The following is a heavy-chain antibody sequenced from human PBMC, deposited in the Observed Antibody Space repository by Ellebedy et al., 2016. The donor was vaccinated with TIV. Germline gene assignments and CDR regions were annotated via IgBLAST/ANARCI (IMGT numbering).Heavy chain of an antibody. Sequence: PGGSLRLSCAASGFNFRSYWMTWVRQAPGKGLEWVATIRQEGDEIYYVESVKGRFTISRANAKNSLFLQMKSLRVEETAGYYCARRASYGDYAVQVNPWFDPWGQGTLVTVSS. CDR3: ARRASYGDYAVQVNPWFDP. CDR1: GFNFRSYW. J-gene: IGHJ5*02. V-gene: IGHV3-7*01. CDR2: IRQEGDEI. D-gene: IGHD4-17*01.